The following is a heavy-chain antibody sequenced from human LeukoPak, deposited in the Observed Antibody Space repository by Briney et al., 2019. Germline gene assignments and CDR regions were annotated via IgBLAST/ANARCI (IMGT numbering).Heavy chain of an antibody. Sequence: GGSLRLSCTVSGLIFHKYWMSWVRQAPGKGLEWVSAISGSGGSTYYADSVRGRFTISRDNSKNTLYLQMNSLRAEDTAVYYCAKDGGYSGYDLDYYFDYWGQGTLVTVSS. J-gene: IGHJ4*02. CDR2: ISGSGGST. V-gene: IGHV3-23*01. CDR1: GLIFHKYW. CDR3: AKDGGYSGYDLDYYFDY. D-gene: IGHD5-12*01.